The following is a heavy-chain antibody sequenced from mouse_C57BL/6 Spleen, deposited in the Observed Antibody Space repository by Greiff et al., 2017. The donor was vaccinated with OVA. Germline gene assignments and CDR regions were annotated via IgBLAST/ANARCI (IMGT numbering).Heavy chain of an antibody. V-gene: IGHV3-6*01. CDR3: AHLGDDYGDYAMDY. CDR1: GYSITSGYY. CDR2: ISYDGSN. Sequence: EVQLQESGPGLVKPSQSLSLTCSVTGYSITSGYYWNWIRQFPGNKLEWMGYISYDGSNNYNPSLKNRISITRDTSKNQFFLKLNSVTTEDTATYYCAHLGDDYGDYAMDYWGQGTSVTVSS. D-gene: IGHD2-4*01. J-gene: IGHJ4*01.